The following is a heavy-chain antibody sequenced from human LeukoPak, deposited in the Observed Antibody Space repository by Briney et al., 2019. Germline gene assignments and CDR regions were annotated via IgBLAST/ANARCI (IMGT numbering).Heavy chain of an antibody. CDR2: ISSSSSYI. Sequence: GGSLRLSCAASGFTFSSYSMNWVRQAPGKGLEWVSSISSSSSYIYYADSVKGRFTISRDNAKNSLYPQMNSLRAEDTAVYYCARARASYNPFDYWGQGTLVTVSS. CDR1: GFTFSSYS. CDR3: ARARASYNPFDY. D-gene: IGHD5-24*01. J-gene: IGHJ4*02. V-gene: IGHV3-21*01.